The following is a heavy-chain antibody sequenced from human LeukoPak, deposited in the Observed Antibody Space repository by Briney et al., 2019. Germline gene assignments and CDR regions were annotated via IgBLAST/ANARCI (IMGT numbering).Heavy chain of an antibody. CDR2: ITPNSDDT. D-gene: IGHD2-15*01. CDR1: GYTVTGYY. Sequence: ASVKVSCKASGYTVTGYYIHWVRQAPGQGLEWMGWITPNSDDTDYAQKFQGRVILTRDTSINTAYMELTSLRSDDTALYFCARDPLIQLYCRFDYWGQGTPVTVSS. V-gene: IGHV1-2*02. CDR3: ARDPLIQLYCRFDY. J-gene: IGHJ4*02.